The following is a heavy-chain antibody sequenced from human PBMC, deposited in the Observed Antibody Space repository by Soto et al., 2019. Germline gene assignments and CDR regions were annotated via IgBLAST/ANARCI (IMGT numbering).Heavy chain of an antibody. J-gene: IGHJ5*02. D-gene: IGHD2-15*01. V-gene: IGHV1-69*01. CDR1: GGTFSRDA. CDR3: ARGVVVVAASQLGWFDP. Sequence: QVQLVQSGAEVKKPGSSVKVSCKASGGTFSRDAISWVRQAPGQGLEWMGGIIPMFGTAKYVQKFQGRLTITADESTTTAYMELRSLRSDDTAGYYCARGVVVVAASQLGWFDPWGQGTLVTVSS. CDR2: IIPMFGTA.